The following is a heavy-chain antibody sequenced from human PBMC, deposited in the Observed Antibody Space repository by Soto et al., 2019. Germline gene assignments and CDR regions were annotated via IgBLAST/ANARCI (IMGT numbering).Heavy chain of an antibody. CDR2: IKQDGSEK. D-gene: IGHD3-22*01. CDR3: ARSPSGDSSGFQDY. V-gene: IGHV3-7*05. J-gene: IGHJ4*02. CDR1: GFTFSSYW. Sequence: EVQLVESGGGLVQPGGSLRLSCAASGFTFSSYWMSWVRQAPGKGLEWVANIKQDGSEKYYVDSVKGRFTISRDNAKNSLYLQMNGLRAEDTAVYYCARSPSGDSSGFQDYWGQGTLVTVSS.